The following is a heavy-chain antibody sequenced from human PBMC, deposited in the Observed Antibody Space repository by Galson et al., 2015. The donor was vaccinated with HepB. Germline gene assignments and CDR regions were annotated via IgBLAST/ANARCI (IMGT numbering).Heavy chain of an antibody. CDR1: GFTFSSYA. CDR2: ISYDGSNK. V-gene: IGHV3-30*04. J-gene: IGHJ4*02. CDR3: ASSGKAVAGSYGMGY. D-gene: IGHD6-19*01. Sequence: SLRLSCAASGFTFSSYAMHWVRQAPGRGLEWVAVISYDGSNKYYADSVKGRFTISRDNSKNTLYLQMNSLRAEDTAVYYCASSGKAVAGSYGMGYWGQGTLVTVSS.